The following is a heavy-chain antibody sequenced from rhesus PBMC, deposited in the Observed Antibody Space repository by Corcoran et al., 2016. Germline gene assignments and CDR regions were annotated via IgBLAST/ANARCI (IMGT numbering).Heavy chain of an antibody. CDR2: ITYSGST. V-gene: IGHV4-122*02. Sequence: QVQLQESGPGLVKPSETLSPTCAVSGGSISSGYYYWSWIRQPPGKGLEWIGYITYSGSTSYNPSLKSRVTISRATSKNQFSLKLSSVTAADTAVYYCARGVVVLTAPPDYWGQGVLVTVSS. D-gene: IGHD2-15*01. CDR1: GGSISSGYYY. J-gene: IGHJ4*01. CDR3: ARGVVVLTAPPDY.